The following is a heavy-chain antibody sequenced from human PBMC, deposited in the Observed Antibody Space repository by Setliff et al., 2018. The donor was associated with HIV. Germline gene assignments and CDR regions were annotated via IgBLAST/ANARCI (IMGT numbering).Heavy chain of an antibody. CDR1: GGSISSGDYY. CDR3: ARWGVRGPERRAERAISSDY. CDR2: IYYSGST. J-gene: IGHJ4*02. Sequence: SETLSLPCTVSGGSISSGDYYWSWIRQPPEKGLEWIGYIYYSGSTYYNPSLKSRVTISVDTSKNQFSLKLSSVTAADTAVYYCARWGVRGPERRAERAISSDYWGQGTLVTVSS. V-gene: IGHV4-30-4*08. D-gene: IGHD3-10*01.